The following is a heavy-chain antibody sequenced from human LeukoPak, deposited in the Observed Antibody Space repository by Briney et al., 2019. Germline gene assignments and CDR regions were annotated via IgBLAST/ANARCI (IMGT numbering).Heavy chain of an antibody. V-gene: IGHV1-69*05. J-gene: IGHJ4*02. CDR1: GGTFSTYA. Sequence: GASVKVSCKASGGTFSTYAISWVRQAPGQGLEWMGGIIPIFGTANYAQKFQGRVTITTDESTSTAYMELSSLRSEDTAVYYCARGSIAAAARFDYWGQGTLVTVSS. CDR3: ARGSIAAAARFDY. CDR2: IIPIFGTA. D-gene: IGHD6-13*01.